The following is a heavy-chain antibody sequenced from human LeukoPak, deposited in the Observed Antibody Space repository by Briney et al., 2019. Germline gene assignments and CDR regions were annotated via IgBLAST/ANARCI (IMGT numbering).Heavy chain of an antibody. J-gene: IGHJ4*02. CDR1: GFTFSSHG. D-gene: IGHD6-13*01. CDR2: ISYDGSNK. Sequence: GRSLRLSCAASGFTFSSHGMHWVRQAPGKGLEWVAVISYDGSNKYYADSVKGRFTISRDNSKNTLYLQMNSLRAEDTAVYYCANGQYSSSWGRFDYWGQGTLVTVSS. CDR3: ANGQYSSSWGRFDY. V-gene: IGHV3-30*18.